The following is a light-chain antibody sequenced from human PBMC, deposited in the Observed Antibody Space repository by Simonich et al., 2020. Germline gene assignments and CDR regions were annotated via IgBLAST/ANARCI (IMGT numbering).Light chain of an antibody. J-gene: IGLJ3*02. CDR3: SSYTSSSTLV. Sequence: QSALTQPASVSVSPGQSITISCTGTSSDVGGYNYVSWYHQHPGKAPKLMIYDVSKRPSGVSNRFSGSKSGNTASLTISGLQAEDEADYYGSSYTSSSTLVFGGGTKLTVL. V-gene: IGLV2-14*01. CDR2: DVS. CDR1: SSDVGGYNY.